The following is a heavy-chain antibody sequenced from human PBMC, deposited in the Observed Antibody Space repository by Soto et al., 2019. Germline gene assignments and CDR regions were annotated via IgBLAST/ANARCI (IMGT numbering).Heavy chain of an antibody. V-gene: IGHV3-48*03. D-gene: IGHD3-3*01. CDR1: GFIFSGYE. CDR2: ISTSESIK. CDR3: SRETLPLSGAGCDKVDNVMDV. Sequence: EVQLVESGGGLVQPGGSLRLSCEVSGFIFSGYEMNWVRQAPGKGLEWVSYISTSESIKYYAASVKGRFTISRDNAKKTLSLPTNRLLSEDTAVYHFSRETLPLSGAGCDKVDNVMDVGVQGTTVTVSS. J-gene: IGHJ6*02.